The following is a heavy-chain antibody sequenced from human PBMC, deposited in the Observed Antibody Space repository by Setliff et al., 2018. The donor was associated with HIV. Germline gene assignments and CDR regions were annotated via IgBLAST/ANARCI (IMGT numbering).Heavy chain of an antibody. Sequence: SETLSLTCAVSGGSISSSNWWSWVRQPPGKGLEWVGSAYFLGNMYLNPSLKSRVTVSINTSKNRFSLRVTSVTAADPAVYYCARASANYHDSSGFYYGGDYYFDFWGQGSMVTVSS. V-gene: IGHV4-39*02. CDR3: ARASANYHDSSGFYYGGDYYFDF. J-gene: IGHJ4*02. CDR1: GGSISSSNW. D-gene: IGHD3-22*01. CDR2: AYFLGNM.